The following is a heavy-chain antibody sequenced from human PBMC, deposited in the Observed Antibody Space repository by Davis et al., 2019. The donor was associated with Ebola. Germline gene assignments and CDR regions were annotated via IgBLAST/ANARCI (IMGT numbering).Heavy chain of an antibody. CDR1: GFTFSSYW. V-gene: IGHV3-7*03. CDR3: ARGPVTRDAYRY. J-gene: IGHJ4*02. Sequence: PGGSLRLSCTASGFTFSSYWMTWVRQAPGKGLEWVADISQDGREENYVDSMKGRFTISRDNAQRSLYLQMHSLRADDTAVYYCARGPVTRDAYRYWGQGTRVTVSS. CDR2: ISQDGREE. D-gene: IGHD5-24*01.